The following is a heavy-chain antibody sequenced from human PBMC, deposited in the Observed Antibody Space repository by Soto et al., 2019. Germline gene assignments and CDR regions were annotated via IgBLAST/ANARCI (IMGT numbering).Heavy chain of an antibody. CDR2: INAGNGNT. V-gene: IGHV1-3*01. D-gene: IGHD2-15*01. CDR1: GYTFTSYA. CDR3: ARYCSGGSCPTPWSQNWFDP. J-gene: IGHJ5*02. Sequence: GASVKVSCKASGYTFTSYAMHWVRQAPGQRLEWMGWINAGNGNTKYSQKFQGRVTITRDTSASTAYMELSSLRSEDTAVYYCARYCSGGSCPTPWSQNWFDPWGQGTLVTVSS.